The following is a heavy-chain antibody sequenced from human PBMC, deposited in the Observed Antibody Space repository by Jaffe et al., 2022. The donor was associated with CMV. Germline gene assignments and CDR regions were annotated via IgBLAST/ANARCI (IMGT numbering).Heavy chain of an antibody. J-gene: IGHJ4*02. CDR3: ACRGDSRPNFDY. CDR2: INHSGST. Sequence: QVQLQQWGAGLLKPSETLSLTCAVYGGSFSGYYWSWIRQPPGKGLEWIGEINHSGSTNYNPSLKSRVTISVDTSKNQFSLKLSSVTAADTAVYYCACRGDSRPNFDYWGQGTLVTVSS. CDR1: GGSFSGYY. D-gene: IGHD5-12*01. V-gene: IGHV4-34*01.